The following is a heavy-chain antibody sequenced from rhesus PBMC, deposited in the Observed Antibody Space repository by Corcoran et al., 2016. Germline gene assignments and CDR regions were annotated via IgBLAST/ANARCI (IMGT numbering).Heavy chain of an antibody. CDR1: GGSISSNW. V-gene: IGHV4-173*01. J-gene: IGHJ4*01. CDR2: IPWSGGST. D-gene: IGHD3-28*01. Sequence: QLQLQESGPGLVKPSETLSLTCAVSGGSISSNWCSWIRQPPGKGLEWIGRIPWSGGSTRYNPSLKRRIPISTDTSKNQLALKLISVTAADTAVYYCASPYYYGSGYYPGFDYWGQGVLVTVSS. CDR3: ASPYYYGSGYYPGFDY.